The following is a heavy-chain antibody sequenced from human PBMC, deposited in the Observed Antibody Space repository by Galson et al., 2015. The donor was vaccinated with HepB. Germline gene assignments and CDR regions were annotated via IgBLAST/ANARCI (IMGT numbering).Heavy chain of an antibody. J-gene: IGHJ4*02. CDR1: GYALTELP. V-gene: IGHV1-24*01. D-gene: IGHD2-21*02. CDR3: ATGVVLTTIDY. CDR2: FDPEDGET. Sequence: SVKVSCTVSGYALTELPMYWVRQAPGKGLEWMGGFDPEDGETIYAQKFQGRITMTEDTSTVTAYMELSSLRSEDTAVYYCATGVVLTTIDYWGQGTLVTVSS.